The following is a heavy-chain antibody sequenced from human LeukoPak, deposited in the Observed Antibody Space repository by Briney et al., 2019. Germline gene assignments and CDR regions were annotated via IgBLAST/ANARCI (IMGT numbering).Heavy chain of an antibody. CDR1: GYTFTGYY. Sequence: VASVKVSCKASGYTFTGYYMHWVRQAPGQGLEWMGWINPNSGGTNYAQKFQGRVTMTRDTSISTAYMELSRLRSDDTAVYYCARVDPSGCGCECLDYWGQGTLVTVSS. V-gene: IGHV1-2*02. CDR2: INPNSGGT. J-gene: IGHJ4*02. D-gene: IGHD5-12*01. CDR3: ARVDPSGCGCECLDY.